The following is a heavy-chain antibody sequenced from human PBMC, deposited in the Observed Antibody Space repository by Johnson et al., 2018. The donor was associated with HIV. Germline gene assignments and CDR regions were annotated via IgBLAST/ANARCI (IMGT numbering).Heavy chain of an antibody. CDR1: GFTVSTNY. D-gene: IGHD2-8*01. V-gene: IGHV3-53*01. CDR2: IYSSGST. Sequence: QLVESGRGVVRPGGSLRVSCAASGFTVSTNYMSWVRQAPGKGLDWVSVIYSSGSTYYTDSVKGRFTISRDNAKNSLYLQMNSLRAEDTALYYCARYNGVDSSSSGQTDIWGQGTMVTVSS. J-gene: IGHJ3*02. CDR3: ARYNGVDSSSSGQTDI.